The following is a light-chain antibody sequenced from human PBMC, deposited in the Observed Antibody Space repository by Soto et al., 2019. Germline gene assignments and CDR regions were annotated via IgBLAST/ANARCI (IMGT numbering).Light chain of an antibody. CDR2: EVD. CDR3: SSWTSRTTQV. Sequence: QSALTQPASVSGSPGQSITISCTGTSSDVGGYNCVSWYQQYPGKAPKLIIYEVDSRPSGVSNRFSGSKSGNTASLTISGLRAEDEADYYCSSWTSRTTQVLGGGTK. J-gene: IGLJ3*02. CDR1: SSDVGGYNC. V-gene: IGLV2-14*01.